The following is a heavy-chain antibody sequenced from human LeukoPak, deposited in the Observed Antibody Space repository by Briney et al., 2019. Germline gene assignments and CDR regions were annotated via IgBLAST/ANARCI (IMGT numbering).Heavy chain of an antibody. V-gene: IGHV4-34*01. CDR2: INHSGST. J-gene: IGHJ5*02. CDR1: GGSFSGYY. Sequence: KSSETLSLTCAVYGGSFSGYYWSWIRQPPGKGLEWIGEINHSGSTNYNPSLKSRVTISVDTSKNHFSLKLSSVTAADTAVYYCARGYVLRFLEWLLYFVARWFDPWGQGTLVTVSS. D-gene: IGHD3-3*01. CDR3: ARGYVLRFLEWLLYFVARWFDP.